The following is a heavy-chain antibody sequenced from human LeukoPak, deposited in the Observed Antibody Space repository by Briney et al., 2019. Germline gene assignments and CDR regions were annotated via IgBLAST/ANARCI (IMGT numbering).Heavy chain of an antibody. V-gene: IGHV3-73*01. D-gene: IGHD2-15*01. Sequence: GGSLKLSCAASGSTFSGSAVHWVRQSSGKGLEWVGHIDKKDNLYATAYAESVKGRFTISRDDSKDTAFLHMDSLKTEDTALYYCTRDRGTYNWFDPWGQGTLVTVSS. CDR3: TRDRGTYNWFDP. CDR2: IDKKDNLYAT. J-gene: IGHJ5*02. CDR1: GSTFSGSA.